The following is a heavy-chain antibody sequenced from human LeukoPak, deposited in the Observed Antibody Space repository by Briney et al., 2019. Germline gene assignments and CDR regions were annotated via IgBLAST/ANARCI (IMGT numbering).Heavy chain of an antibody. CDR3: AQAGYSSSWYFGGPTYYYYMDV. CDR1: GGTFSSYA. J-gene: IGHJ6*03. Sequence: SVKVSCKAAGGTFSSYAISWVRQAPGQGLEWLGGIIPIFGTANYAQKFQGRVTITTDESTSTAYMELSSLRSEDTAVYYCAQAGYSSSWYFGGPTYYYYMDVWGKGTTVTVSS. V-gene: IGHV1-69*05. CDR2: IIPIFGTA. D-gene: IGHD6-13*01.